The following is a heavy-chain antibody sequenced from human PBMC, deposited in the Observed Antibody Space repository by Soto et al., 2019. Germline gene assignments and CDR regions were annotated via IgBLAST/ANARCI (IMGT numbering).Heavy chain of an antibody. CDR2: MNPNSGNT. CDR1: GYTFTSYD. Sequence: ASVKVSCKASGYTFTSYDINWVRQATGQGLEWMGWMNPNSGNTGYAQKFQGRVTMTRNTSISTAYMELSSLRSEDTAVYYCARGGYSSSWHYYYYYMDVWGKGTTVTVSS. D-gene: IGHD6-13*01. J-gene: IGHJ6*03. CDR3: ARGGYSSSWHYYYYYMDV. V-gene: IGHV1-8*01.